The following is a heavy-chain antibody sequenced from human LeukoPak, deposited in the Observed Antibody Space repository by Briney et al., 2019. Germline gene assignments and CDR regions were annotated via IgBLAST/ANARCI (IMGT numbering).Heavy chain of an antibody. V-gene: IGHV4-4*02. CDR2: IYHSGST. Sequence: SETLSLTCAVSGGSISSSNWWSWVRQPPGKGLEWIGEIYHSGSTNYNPSLKSRVTISVDKSKNQFSLKLSSVTAADTAVYYCARHGRYCSGGSCYQIYYFDYWGQGTLVTVSS. D-gene: IGHD2-15*01. CDR1: GGSISSSNW. J-gene: IGHJ4*02. CDR3: ARHGRYCSGGSCYQIYYFDY.